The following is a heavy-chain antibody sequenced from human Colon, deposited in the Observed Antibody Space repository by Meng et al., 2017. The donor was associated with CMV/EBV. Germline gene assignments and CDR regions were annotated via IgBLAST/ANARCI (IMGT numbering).Heavy chain of an antibody. CDR1: GSTFPGYY. CDR2: IYSGGFTT. D-gene: IGHD3-9*01. J-gene: IGHJ4*02. CDR3: AKHDRLAFDS. V-gene: IGHV3-23*03. Sequence: SCKASGSTFPGYYIHWVRQAPGQGLEWVSIIYSGGFTTSYADPVRGRFTISRDDSKTTLFLQMNGLRAEDTALYYCAKHDRLAFDSWGQGTLVTVSS.